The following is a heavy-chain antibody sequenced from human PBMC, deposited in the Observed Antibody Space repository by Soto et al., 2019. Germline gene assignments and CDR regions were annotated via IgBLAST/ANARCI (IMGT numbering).Heavy chain of an antibody. D-gene: IGHD2-8*01. CDR3: ARLIGNSWLDS. CDR2: ISGSGGST. J-gene: IGHJ5*01. Sequence: GSLRLSCAGSGFTSSSYAMTWVRQAPGKGLEWVSAISGSGGSTYYAVSVKGRISINPDTSNNQFSLQLNSVTPDDTAVYYCARLIGNSWLDSWGQGTLVTVSS. V-gene: IGHV3-23*01. CDR1: GFTSSSYA.